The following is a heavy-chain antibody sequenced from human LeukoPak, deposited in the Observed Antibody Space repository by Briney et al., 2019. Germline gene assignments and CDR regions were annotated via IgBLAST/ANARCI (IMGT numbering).Heavy chain of an antibody. V-gene: IGHV4-59*08. Sequence: SETLSLPCTVSGGSISIYYWSWIRQPPGEGLEGIGYIYYSGSTNYNPSLKGRVTISVDTSKKQFSLKLSSVTAADTVVYYCARLSRGPTLYYGSGSYYYFDYWGQGTLVTVSS. CDR1: GGSISIYY. CDR3: ARLSRGPTLYYGSGSYYYFDY. CDR2: IYYSGST. J-gene: IGHJ4*02. D-gene: IGHD3-10*01.